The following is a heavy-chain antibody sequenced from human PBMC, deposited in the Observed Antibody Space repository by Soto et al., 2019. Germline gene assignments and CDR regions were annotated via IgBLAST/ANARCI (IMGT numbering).Heavy chain of an antibody. D-gene: IGHD4-4*01. CDR2: IYFTGKT. CDR3: AKDPSPQPIPAVTPGWFDP. J-gene: IGHJ5*02. Sequence: SETLSLTCTVSGDSIRDGGYYWAWSRQRPGKGLEWMGYIYFTGKTNYNPSLENRLTMSVDMSRRQLYLRLTSVTAADTAVYFCAKDPSPQPIPAVTPGWFDPWGQGISVTVSS. V-gene: IGHV4-31*03. CDR1: GDSIRDGGYY.